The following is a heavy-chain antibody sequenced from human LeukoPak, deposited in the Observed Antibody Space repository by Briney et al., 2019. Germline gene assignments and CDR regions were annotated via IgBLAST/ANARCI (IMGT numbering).Heavy chain of an antibody. CDR2: IYSSGST. J-gene: IGHJ5*02. Sequence: KTSETLSLTCTVPGGSIRNYHWSWIRQPAGKGLEWIGRIYSSGSTNYNPSLKSRLTISVDTSKNQFSLKLTSVTAADTAVYYCARHWDSSAYLNWFDPWGQGTLVSVSS. D-gene: IGHD3-22*01. CDR3: ARHWDSSAYLNWFDP. CDR1: GGSIRNYH. V-gene: IGHV4-4*07.